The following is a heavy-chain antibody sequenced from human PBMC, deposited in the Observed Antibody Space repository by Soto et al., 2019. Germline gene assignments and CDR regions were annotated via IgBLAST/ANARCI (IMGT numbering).Heavy chain of an antibody. V-gene: IGHV3-23*01. CDR1: GFTFSSYA. CDR2: ISGSGGRT. D-gene: IGHD3-3*01. Sequence: GGSLRLSCAASGFTFSSYAMSWVRQAPGKGLEWVSAISGSGGRTYYADSVKGRFTISRDNSKNTLYLQMNSLRAEDTAVYYCAKSVALEWLFLDVWGQGTTVTVSS. J-gene: IGHJ6*02. CDR3: AKSVALEWLFLDV.